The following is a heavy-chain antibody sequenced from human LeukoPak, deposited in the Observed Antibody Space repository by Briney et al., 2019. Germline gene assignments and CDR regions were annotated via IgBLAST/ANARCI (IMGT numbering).Heavy chain of an antibody. CDR2: ISAYNGNT. CDR3: ARGRNVVVPAARAFDI. J-gene: IGHJ3*02. V-gene: IGHV1-18*01. Sequence: SVKVSCKASGYTFTSYGISWVRQAPGQGLEWMGWISAYNGNTNYAQKLQGRVTMTTDTSTSTAYMELRSLRSDDTAVYYCARGRNVVVPAARAFDIWGQGTMVTVSS. D-gene: IGHD2-2*01. CDR1: GYTFTSYG.